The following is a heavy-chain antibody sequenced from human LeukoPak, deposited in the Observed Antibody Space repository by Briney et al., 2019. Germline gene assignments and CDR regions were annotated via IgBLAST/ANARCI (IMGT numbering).Heavy chain of an antibody. CDR3: ARHEYSGSYYGLSWFDP. J-gene: IGHJ5*02. V-gene: IGHV4-39*01. CDR1: GGSISSSGYY. CDR2: IYYSGST. D-gene: IGHD1-26*01. Sequence: SETLSLTCTVSGGSISSSGYYWGWIRQPPGKGLEWIASIYYSGSTYYNPSLKSRVTISVDTSKNQLSLKLSSPTAADTAVYYCARHEYSGSYYGLSWFDPWGQGTLVTVSS.